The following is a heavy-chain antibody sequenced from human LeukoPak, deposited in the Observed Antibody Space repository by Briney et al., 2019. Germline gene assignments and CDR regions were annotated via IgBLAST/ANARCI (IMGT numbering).Heavy chain of an antibody. CDR2: LSGNGDNT. CDR3: ARPRGAAAGTFGFDP. V-gene: IGHV3-23*01. Sequence: PGGSLRLSCAASGFTFSSSAMTWVRQAPGKGLEWVSALSGNGDNTYYADSVKGRFTISRDNSKNALYLQMNSLRAEDTAVYYCARPRGAAAGTFGFDPWGQGTLVTVSS. CDR1: GFTFSSSA. J-gene: IGHJ5*02. D-gene: IGHD6-13*01.